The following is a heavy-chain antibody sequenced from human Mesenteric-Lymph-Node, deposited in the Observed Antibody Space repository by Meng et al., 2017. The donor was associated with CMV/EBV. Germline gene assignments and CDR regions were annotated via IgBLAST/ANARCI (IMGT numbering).Heavy chain of an antibody. CDR3: AKDYDSSRMYEGN. CDR1: GFSFSSYA. CDR2: ISILADGT. Sequence: EVGQLEAGGDCVQPGGSLGLSCAASGFSFSSYAFNWVRQAPGKGLEWVSTISILADGTHYADSVKGRFTISRDNSKNTLYLQMNSLRVDDTAVYYCAKDYDSSRMYEGNWGQGTLVTVSS. D-gene: IGHD3-22*01. V-gene: IGHV3-23*01. J-gene: IGHJ4*02.